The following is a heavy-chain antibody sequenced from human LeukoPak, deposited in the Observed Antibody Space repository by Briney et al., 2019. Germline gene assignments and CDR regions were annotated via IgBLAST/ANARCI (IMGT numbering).Heavy chain of an antibody. D-gene: IGHD3-22*01. V-gene: IGHV3-74*01. CDR2: INSDGSST. CDR3: ARDPRYYYDSSGYQGAFDY. CDR1: GFTFSSYW. J-gene: IGHJ4*02. Sequence: GSLRLSCAASGFTFSSYWMHWVRQAPGKGLVWVSRINSDGSSTSYADSVKGRFTISRDNAKNTLYLQMNSLRAEDTAVYYCARDPRYYYDSSGYQGAFDYWGQGTLVTVSS.